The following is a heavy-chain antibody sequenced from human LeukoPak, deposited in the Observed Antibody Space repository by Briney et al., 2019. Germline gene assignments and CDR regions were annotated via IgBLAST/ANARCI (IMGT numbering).Heavy chain of an antibody. CDR1: GYTFITYA. V-gene: IGHV1-18*01. CDR2: ISAYSGNT. CDR3: ARPITVVRGVPASLDY. Sequence: ASVKVSCKASGYTFITYAFSWVRQAPGQGLEWMGWISAYSGNTNYAQKFQGRVTMTTDTSTSTAYMELRSLRSDDTAVYYCARPITVVRGVPASLDYWGQGTLVTVSS. D-gene: IGHD3-10*01. J-gene: IGHJ4*02.